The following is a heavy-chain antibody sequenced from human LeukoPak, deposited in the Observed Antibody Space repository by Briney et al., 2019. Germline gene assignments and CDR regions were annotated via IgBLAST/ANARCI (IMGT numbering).Heavy chain of an antibody. CDR2: ISYDGSNK. J-gene: IGHJ5*02. CDR3: AREVYDSSGQHYNWFDP. CDR1: GFTFSNYG. D-gene: IGHD3-22*01. V-gene: IGHV3-30*03. Sequence: GGSLRLSCAASGFTFSNYGIHWVRQAPGKGLEWVAVISYDGSNKYYADSVKGRFTISRDNSKNTLYLQMNSLRAEDTAVYYCAREVYDSSGQHYNWFDPWGQGTLVTVSS.